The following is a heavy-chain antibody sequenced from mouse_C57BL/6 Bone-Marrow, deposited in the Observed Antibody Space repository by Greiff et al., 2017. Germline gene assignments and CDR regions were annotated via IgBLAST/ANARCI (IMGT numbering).Heavy chain of an antibody. Sequence: EVKLQESVAELVRPGASVKLSCTASGFNFKNTYMHWVKQRPEQGLEWIGRIDPANGNTKYAPKFQGKATITADTSSNTAYLQLSSLTSEDTAIYCCAAYYSTPDWFAYWGQGTLVTVSA. D-gene: IGHD2-5*01. V-gene: IGHV14-3*01. CDR1: GFNFKNTY. CDR3: AAYYSTPDWFAY. CDR2: IDPANGNT. J-gene: IGHJ3*01.